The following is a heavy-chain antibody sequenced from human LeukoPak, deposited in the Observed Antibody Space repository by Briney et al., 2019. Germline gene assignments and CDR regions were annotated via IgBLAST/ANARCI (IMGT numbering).Heavy chain of an antibody. CDR1: GGSFSGHL. CDR2: INDSGGT. Sequence: SDPLSLTCAVYGGSFSGHLWTWFRHPPGKGLECIGEINDSGGTNYNPSLKSRVTMSVDTSKNQFSLKLTSVTAADTAVYYCARGRQGHYWGQGTLVTVSS. CDR3: ARGRQGHY. V-gene: IGHV4-34*01. J-gene: IGHJ4*02.